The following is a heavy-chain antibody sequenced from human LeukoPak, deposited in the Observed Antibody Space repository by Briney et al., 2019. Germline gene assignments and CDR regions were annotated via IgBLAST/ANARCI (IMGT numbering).Heavy chain of an antibody. J-gene: IGHJ5*02. D-gene: IGHD5-12*01. CDR2: ISAYNGNT. Sequence: ASVKVSCKASGYTFTSYGISWVRQAPGQGLEWMGWISAYNGNTNYAQKLQGRVTMTTDTSTSTAHMELRSLRSDDTAVYYCARDPISGGYSGYDWNWFDPWGQGTLVTVSS. CDR3: ARDPISGGYSGYDWNWFDP. CDR1: GYTFTSYG. V-gene: IGHV1-18*01.